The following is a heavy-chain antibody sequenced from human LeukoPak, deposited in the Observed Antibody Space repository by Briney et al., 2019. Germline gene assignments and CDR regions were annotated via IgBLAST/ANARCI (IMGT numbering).Heavy chain of an antibody. J-gene: IGHJ3*02. CDR2: IKQDGSEK. CDR3: ARESSRRAFDI. V-gene: IGHV3-7*01. CDR1: GFTFSSYW. D-gene: IGHD6-13*01. Sequence: GGSLRLSCAASGFTFSSYWMSWVRQAPGKGLEWVANIKQDGSEKYYVDSVKGRFTISRDNSKNTLYLQMNSLRAEDTAVYYCARESSRRAFDIWGQGTMVTVSS.